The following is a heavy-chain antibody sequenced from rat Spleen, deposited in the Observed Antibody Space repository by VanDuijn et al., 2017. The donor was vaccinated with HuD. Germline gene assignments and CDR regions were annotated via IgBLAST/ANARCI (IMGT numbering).Heavy chain of an antibody. CDR1: GFSLTNYN. CDR3: TRAGYGGYTA. Sequence: QVQLKESGPGLVQPSQTLSLTCTVSGFSLTNYNVHWVRQPTGKGLEWMGIIWTGGSTDYNSALKSRLSISRDTSKTQVFLKMNSLQTEDTAIYFCTRAGYGGYTAWGQGVMVTVSS. CDR2: IWTGGST. D-gene: IGHD1-11*01. J-gene: IGHJ2*01. V-gene: IGHV2-30*01.